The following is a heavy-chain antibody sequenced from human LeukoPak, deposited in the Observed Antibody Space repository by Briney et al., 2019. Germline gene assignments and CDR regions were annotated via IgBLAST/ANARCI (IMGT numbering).Heavy chain of an antibody. J-gene: IGHJ4*02. Sequence: PGGSLRLSCAASGFTFSIYSMNWVRQTPGKGLEWVSAISSSSTYTYYADSVKGRFTISRDNAKNSLFLQMNSLRAEDTAVYYCAREPTAMILWGQGTLVTVSS. D-gene: IGHD5-18*01. V-gene: IGHV3-21*01. CDR2: ISSSSTYT. CDR3: AREPTAMIL. CDR1: GFTFSIYS.